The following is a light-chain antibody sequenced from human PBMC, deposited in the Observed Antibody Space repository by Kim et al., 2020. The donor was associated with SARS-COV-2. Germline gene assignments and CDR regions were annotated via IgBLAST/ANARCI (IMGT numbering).Light chain of an antibody. CDR3: TSYTSSGVYV. V-gene: IGLV2-14*03. J-gene: IGLJ1*01. CDR1: SSDIGGYNY. Sequence: QSALTQPASVSGSPGQSIAISCTGTSSDIGGYNYVSWYQQHPGKAPQLMIYGVSHRPSEVSDRFSGSKSGNPASLTISGLQAEDESDYYCTSYTSSGVYVVGAGTKVTVL. CDR2: GVS.